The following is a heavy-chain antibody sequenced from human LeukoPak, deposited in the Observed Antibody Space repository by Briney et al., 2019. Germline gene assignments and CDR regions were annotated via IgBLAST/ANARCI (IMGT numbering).Heavy chain of an antibody. J-gene: IGHJ4*02. V-gene: IGHV1-18*01. Sequence: ASVKVSCKASGYIFTSYGIGWVRQAPGQGLEWMGWINTYNGNTDYAQKLQGRVTMTTDTSTSTAYMELRSLRSDDTAVYYCARDGDYIQDYWGQGTLVTVSS. D-gene: IGHD4-17*01. CDR1: GYIFTSYG. CDR3: ARDGDYIQDY. CDR2: INTYNGNT.